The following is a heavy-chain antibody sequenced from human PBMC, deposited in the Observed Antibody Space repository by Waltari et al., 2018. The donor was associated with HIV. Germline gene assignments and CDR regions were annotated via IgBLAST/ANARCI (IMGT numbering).Heavy chain of an antibody. CDR1: GYTCTGYY. J-gene: IGHJ5*02. CDR2: INPNSGGT. V-gene: IGHV1-2*02. Sequence: QVQLVQPAAEEKKPWAPVKVACKDSGYTCTGYYLHWVRQAPGQGLEWMGWINPNSGGTNYAQKFQGRVTMTRDTSISTAYMELSRLRSDDTAVYYCARDTPDAYYYDTSGYWSWGQGTLVTVSS. CDR3: ARDTPDAYYYDTSGYWS. D-gene: IGHD3-22*01.